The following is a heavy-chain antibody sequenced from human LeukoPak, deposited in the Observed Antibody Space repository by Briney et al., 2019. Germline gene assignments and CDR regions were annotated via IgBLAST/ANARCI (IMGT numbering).Heavy chain of an antibody. CDR3: VKDLAARTLAGY. CDR2: ISSNGGST. Sequence: QPGGSLRLSCAASGFTFSSYSMNWVRQAPGKGPEYVSAISSNGGSTYYADSVKGRFTISRDNSKNTLYLQMSSLRAEDTAVYYCVKDLAARTLAGYWGQGTLVTVSS. CDR1: GFTFSSYS. V-gene: IGHV3-64D*09. J-gene: IGHJ4*02. D-gene: IGHD6-25*01.